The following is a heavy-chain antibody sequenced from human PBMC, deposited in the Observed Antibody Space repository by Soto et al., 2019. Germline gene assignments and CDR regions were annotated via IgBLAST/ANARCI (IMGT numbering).Heavy chain of an antibody. V-gene: IGHV4-59*01. Sequence: QVQLQESGPGLVKPSETLSLTCTVSGGSISSYYWSWIRQPPGKGLEWIGYIYYSGSTNYNPSLKSRFTISVDTSKNQFSLELSSVTAADTAVYYCARGNYFSEYYFDYWGQGTLVTVSS. CDR1: GGSISSYY. CDR2: IYYSGST. D-gene: IGHD1-7*01. CDR3: ARGNYFSEYYFDY. J-gene: IGHJ4*02.